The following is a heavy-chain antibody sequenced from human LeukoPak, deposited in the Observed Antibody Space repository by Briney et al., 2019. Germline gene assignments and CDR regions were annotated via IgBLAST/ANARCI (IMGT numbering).Heavy chain of an antibody. Sequence: PSETLSLTCTVSGGSISSGDYYWSWIRQPPGKGLEWIGYIYYSGSTYYNPSLESRVTISVDTSKNQFSLKLSSATAADTAVYYCAREGIAAGGSGDYWGQGTLVTVSS. CDR3: AREGIAAGGSGDY. CDR2: IYYSGST. J-gene: IGHJ4*02. D-gene: IGHD6-13*01. CDR1: GGSISSGDYY. V-gene: IGHV4-30-4*08.